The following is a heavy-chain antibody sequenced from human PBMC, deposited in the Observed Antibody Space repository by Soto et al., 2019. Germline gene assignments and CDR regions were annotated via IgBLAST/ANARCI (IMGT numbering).Heavy chain of an antibody. V-gene: IGHV4-30-4*01. CDR2: IYYSGST. CDR1: GGSISSGDYY. J-gene: IGHJ4*02. CDR3: ARGRTYYYDSSGTYYFDY. Sequence: TLSLTCTVSGGSISSGDYYWSWIRQPPGKGLEWIGYIYYSGSTYYNPSLKSRVTISVDTSKNQFSLKLSSVTAADTAVYYCARGRTYYYDSSGTYYFDYWGQGTLVTVSS. D-gene: IGHD3-22*01.